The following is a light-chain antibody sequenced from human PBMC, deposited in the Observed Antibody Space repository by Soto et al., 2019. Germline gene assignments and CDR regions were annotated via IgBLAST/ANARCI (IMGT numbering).Light chain of an antibody. Sequence: EIVLTQSPGTLSLSPXGXXXXSXXASQSVSSSYIAWYQQRPGQTPSLLIYGASTRATGIPDRFSGSGSGTEFTLTISSLQSEDFALYYCQQRSNWPITFGQGTRLEIK. V-gene: IGKV3D-20*02. CDR1: QSVSSSY. CDR2: GAS. J-gene: IGKJ5*01. CDR3: QQRSNWPIT.